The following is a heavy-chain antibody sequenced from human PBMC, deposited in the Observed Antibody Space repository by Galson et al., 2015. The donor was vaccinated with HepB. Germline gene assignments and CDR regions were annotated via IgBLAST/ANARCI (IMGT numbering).Heavy chain of an antibody. J-gene: IGHJ6*02. CDR3: ARGWEQLVPYYYYGMDV. V-gene: IGHV4-34*01. CDR2: INHSGST. Sequence: ETLSLTCAVYGGSFSGYYWSWIRQPPGKGLEWIGEINHSGSTNYNPSLKSRVTISVDTSKNQFSLKLSSVTAADTAVYYCARGWEQLVPYYYYGMDVWGQGTTVTVSS. CDR1: GGSFSGYY. D-gene: IGHD6-6*01.